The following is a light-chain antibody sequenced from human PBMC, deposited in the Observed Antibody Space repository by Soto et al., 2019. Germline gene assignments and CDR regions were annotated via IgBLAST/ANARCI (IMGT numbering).Light chain of an antibody. V-gene: IGKV3-15*01. CDR3: QEYNTWPWT. CDR1: QSVNNN. Sequence: EIVMKQSPATLSVSPGERATLSCRASQSVNNNLAWYQQKLGQAPRVLIYGASTRATGIPARFTGSGSGTEFILTITSLQSEDSAVYYCQEYNTWPWTFGQGTKVDI. CDR2: GAS. J-gene: IGKJ1*01.